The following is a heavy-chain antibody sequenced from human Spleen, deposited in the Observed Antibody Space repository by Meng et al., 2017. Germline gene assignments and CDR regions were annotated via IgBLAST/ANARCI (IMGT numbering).Heavy chain of an antibody. CDR2: IYHTGTT. CDR3: ASQSVTAIPFDY. V-gene: IGHV4-4*02. Sequence: QVQLQESGPGLVKPSGTLSLTCAVSGGSISSSNWWSWVRQPPGKGLEWIGEIYHTGTTNYNPSLESRVTISVDTSKNQFSLKMKSVTAADTAVYYCASQSVTAIPFDYWGPGALVTVSS. J-gene: IGHJ4*02. D-gene: IGHD2-21*02. CDR1: GGSISSSNW.